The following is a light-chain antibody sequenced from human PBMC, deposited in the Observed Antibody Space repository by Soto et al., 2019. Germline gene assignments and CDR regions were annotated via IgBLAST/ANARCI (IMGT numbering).Light chain of an antibody. Sequence: EFVLTQTPGSLSLSPGERATLSCRASQSVSNYLAWYQQRPGQAPRLLIYDASNRATGIPARFSGSGSGTDFTLTISGLAPEDFAIYYCQHRNNRPFSFGPGTKVDIK. V-gene: IGKV3-11*01. J-gene: IGKJ3*01. CDR2: DAS. CDR1: QSVSNY. CDR3: QHRNNRPFS.